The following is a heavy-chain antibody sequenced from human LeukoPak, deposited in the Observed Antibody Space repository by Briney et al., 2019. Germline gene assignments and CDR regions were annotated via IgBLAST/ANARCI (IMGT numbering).Heavy chain of an antibody. CDR2: ITSSGGNT. CDR3: AKWGDFDVLTGYYVPDF. V-gene: IGHV3-23*01. Sequence: PGGSLRLSCAASGFTLSNYAMSWVRQAPGKGLEWVSAITSSGGNTYYADSVKGRFTISRDNAKNTLYLQMNSLRDEDTAVYYCAKWGDFDVLTGYYVPDFWGQGTLVTVSS. D-gene: IGHD3-9*01. CDR1: GFTLSNYA. J-gene: IGHJ4*02.